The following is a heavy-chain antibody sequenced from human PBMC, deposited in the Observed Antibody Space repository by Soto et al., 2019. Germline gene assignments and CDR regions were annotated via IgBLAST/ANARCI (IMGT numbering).Heavy chain of an antibody. CDR2: LSAFDNT. Sequence: EVQLLESGVGLVQPGGSLRLSCAASGFTFSRHAMSWVRQAPGKGLEWVSTLSAFDNTYYADSVKGRFIISRAISKNPLSLQMTSLRADDTAVYYCAKDPRAYSTNMGYDFASWGQGSLVTVSS. D-gene: IGHD6-13*01. J-gene: IGHJ4*02. CDR1: GFTFSRHA. CDR3: AKDPRAYSTNMGYDFAS. V-gene: IGHV3-23*01.